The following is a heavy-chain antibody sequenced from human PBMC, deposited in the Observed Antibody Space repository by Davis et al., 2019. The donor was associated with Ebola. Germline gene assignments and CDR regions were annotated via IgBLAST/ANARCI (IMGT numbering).Heavy chain of an antibody. V-gene: IGHV1-8*01. Sequence: ASVTVSCKASGYTFTSYDINWVRQATGQGLEWMGWMNPNSGNTGYAQKFQGRVTMTRNTSISTAYMELSSLRSEDTAVYYCARGLSWNYELDYWGQGTLVTVSS. D-gene: IGHD1-7*01. CDR2: MNPNSGNT. CDR3: ARGLSWNYELDY. J-gene: IGHJ4*02. CDR1: GYTFTSYD.